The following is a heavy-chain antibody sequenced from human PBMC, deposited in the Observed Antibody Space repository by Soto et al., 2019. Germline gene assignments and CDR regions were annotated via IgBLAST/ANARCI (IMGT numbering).Heavy chain of an antibody. J-gene: IGHJ4*02. Sequence: GGSLRLSCAASGFTFSNAWMSWVRQAPGKGLEWVGRIKSKTDGGTTDYAAPVKGRFTISRDDSKITLYLQMNSLKTEDTAVYYCTTETLVAIFGVAGYFDYWGQGTLVTVSS. CDR3: TTETLVAIFGVAGYFDY. CDR2: IKSKTDGGTT. D-gene: IGHD3-3*01. V-gene: IGHV3-15*01. CDR1: GFTFSNAW.